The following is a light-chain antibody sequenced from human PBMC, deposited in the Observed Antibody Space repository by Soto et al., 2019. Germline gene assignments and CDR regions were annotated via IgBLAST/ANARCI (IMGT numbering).Light chain of an antibody. CDR1: QSVSSSY. CDR2: GAS. Sequence: EIVLTQSPGTLSLSPGERATLSCRASQSVSSSYLAWYQQKPGQAPRLLIYGASSMATGIPDRFSGSGSGTDFTLTISRLEPEDFAVYYCQQYGSSPGWTFGQGTKVEIK. J-gene: IGKJ1*01. V-gene: IGKV3-20*01. CDR3: QQYGSSPGWT.